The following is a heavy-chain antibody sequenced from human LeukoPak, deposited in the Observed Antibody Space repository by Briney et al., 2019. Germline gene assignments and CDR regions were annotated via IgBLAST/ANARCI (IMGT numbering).Heavy chain of an antibody. Sequence: SETLSLTCTVSVGSISISSYYSGWIRHPPGKGLEWIVSIYYSGSTNYNPSRKGGLPISVDTSKTQFSLKLSSVTVADTVVYYCARNVRYCSGGSCYLDWFDPWGQGTLVTVSS. J-gene: IGHJ5*02. CDR1: VGSISISSYY. CDR2: IYYSGST. D-gene: IGHD2-15*01. V-gene: IGHV4-39*01. CDR3: ARNVRYCSGGSCYLDWFDP.